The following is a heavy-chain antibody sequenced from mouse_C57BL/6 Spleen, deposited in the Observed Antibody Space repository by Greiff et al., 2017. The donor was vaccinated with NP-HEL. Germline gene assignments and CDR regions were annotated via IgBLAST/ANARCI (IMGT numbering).Heavy chain of an antibody. V-gene: IGHV1-53*01. CDR3: ARAMAITTVVYWYFDV. D-gene: IGHD1-1*01. CDR1: GYTFTSYW. CDR2: INPSNGGT. Sequence: VQLQQPGTELVKPGASVKLSCKASGYTFTSYWMHWVKQRPGQGLEWIGNINPSNGGTNYNEKFKSKATLTVDKSSSTAYMQLSSLTSEDSAVYYCARAMAITTVVYWYFDVWGTGTTVTVSS. J-gene: IGHJ1*03.